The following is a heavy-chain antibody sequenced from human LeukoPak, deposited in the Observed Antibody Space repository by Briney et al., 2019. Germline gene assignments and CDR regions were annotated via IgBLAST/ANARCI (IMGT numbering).Heavy chain of an antibody. D-gene: IGHD3-3*01. V-gene: IGHV3-23*01. CDR2: ISGSGGST. CDR3: AKGTYDIWIENWFDP. J-gene: IGHJ5*02. Sequence: PGGSLRLSCAASGFTFSSCSMNWVRQAPGKGLEWVSAISGSGGSTYYADSVKGRFTISRDNSKNTLYLQMNSLRAEDTAVYYCAKGTYDIWIENWFDPWGQGTLVTVSS. CDR1: GFTFSSCS.